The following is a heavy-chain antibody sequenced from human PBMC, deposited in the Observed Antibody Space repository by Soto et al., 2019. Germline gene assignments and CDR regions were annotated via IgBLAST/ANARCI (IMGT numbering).Heavy chain of an antibody. V-gene: IGHV1-69*06. CDR3: ARGGYCSSSMCASQYYYYGMDV. Sequence: SVKVSCKASGGTFRSYAISWDRQAPGQGLEWMGGIIPIVCTTYIGQKFQDRVNITADNSTDTAYMELSSLRSEDTAVYYCARGGYCSSSMCASQYYYYGMDVWGQGTAVTVSS. CDR2: IIPIVCTT. CDR1: GGTFRSYA. J-gene: IGHJ6*02. D-gene: IGHD2-2*01.